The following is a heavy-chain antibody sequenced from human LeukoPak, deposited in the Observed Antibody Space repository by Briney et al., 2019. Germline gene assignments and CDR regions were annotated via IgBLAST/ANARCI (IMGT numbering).Heavy chain of an antibody. Sequence: SVKVSCKASGGTFTSYAISWVRQAPGQGLEWMGRIIPIIGIANYAQKFQGRVTITTDKSTSTAYMELSSLRSEDTAVYYCARDSYTAMAQGVYYYYYGMDVWGQGTTVTVSS. D-gene: IGHD5-18*01. J-gene: IGHJ6*02. V-gene: IGHV1-69*04. CDR1: GGTFTSYA. CDR3: ARDSYTAMAQGVYYYYYGMDV. CDR2: IIPIIGIA.